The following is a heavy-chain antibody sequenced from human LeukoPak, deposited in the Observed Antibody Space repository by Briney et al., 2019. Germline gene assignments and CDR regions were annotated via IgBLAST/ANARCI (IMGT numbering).Heavy chain of an antibody. D-gene: IGHD3-22*01. CDR2: IRYDGSNK. J-gene: IGHJ3*02. V-gene: IGHV3-30*02. Sequence: GGSLRLSCAASGFTFSSYGMHWVRQAPGKGLEWVAFIRYDGSNKYYADSVKGRFTISRDNSKNTLYLQMNSLRAEDTAVYYCAKDVYYDSSGYDAFDIWGQGTMVTVPS. CDR1: GFTFSSYG. CDR3: AKDVYYDSSGYDAFDI.